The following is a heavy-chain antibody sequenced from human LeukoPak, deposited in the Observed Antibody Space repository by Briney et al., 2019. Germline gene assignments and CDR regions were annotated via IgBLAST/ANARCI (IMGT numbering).Heavy chain of an antibody. CDR1: GGTFSSYA. J-gene: IGHJ4*02. V-gene: IGHV1-8*02. CDR3: ARGPYYDFWSGRRKSFDY. Sequence: ASVKVSCKASGGTFSSYAISWVRQATGQGLEWMGWMNPNSGNTGYAQKFQGRVTMTRNTSISTAYMELSSLRSEDTAEYYCARGPYYDFWSGRRKSFDYWGQGTLVTVSS. D-gene: IGHD3-3*01. CDR2: MNPNSGNT.